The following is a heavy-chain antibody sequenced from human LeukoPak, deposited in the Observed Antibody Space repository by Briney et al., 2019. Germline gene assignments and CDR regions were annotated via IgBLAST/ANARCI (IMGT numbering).Heavy chain of an antibody. CDR3: ARASTTVGVSINY. CDR2: ISSSDSTI. CDR1: GFTFSSYE. D-gene: IGHD3-10*01. Sequence: GGSLRLSCAASGFTFSSYEVNWVRQAPGKGLEWVSYISSSDSTIYYADSVKGRFTISRDNAKNSLYLQMNSLRAEDTAVYYCARASTTVGVSINYWGQGTLVTVPS. J-gene: IGHJ4*02. V-gene: IGHV3-48*03.